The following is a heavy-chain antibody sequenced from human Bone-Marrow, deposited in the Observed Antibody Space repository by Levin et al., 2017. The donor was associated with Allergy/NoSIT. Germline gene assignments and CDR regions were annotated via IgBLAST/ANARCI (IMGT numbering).Heavy chain of an antibody. CDR1: GFTFTSSA. Sequence: ASVKVSCKASGFTFTSSAVQWVRQARGQRLEWIGWIVVGSGNTNYAQKFQERVTITRDMSTSTAYMELSSLRSEDTAVYYCAADLETGYSSGWYGFPWGYYFDYWGQGTLVTVSS. D-gene: IGHD6-19*01. J-gene: IGHJ4*02. CDR2: IVVGSGNT. CDR3: AADLETGYSSGWYGFPWGYYFDY. V-gene: IGHV1-58*01.